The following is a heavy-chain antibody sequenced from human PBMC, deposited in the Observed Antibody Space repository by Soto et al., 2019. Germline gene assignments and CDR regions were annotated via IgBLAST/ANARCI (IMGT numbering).Heavy chain of an antibody. CDR3: ARGSNIVATTY. Sequence: LRLSCAASGFTFSDYYMSWIRQAPGKGLEWIGYIYYSGSTYYNPSLKSRVTISVDTSKNQFSLKLSSVTAADTAVYYCARGSNIVATTYWGQGTLVTVSS. D-gene: IGHD5-12*01. J-gene: IGHJ4*02. V-gene: IGHV4-31*02. CDR1: GFTFSDYY. CDR2: IYYSGST.